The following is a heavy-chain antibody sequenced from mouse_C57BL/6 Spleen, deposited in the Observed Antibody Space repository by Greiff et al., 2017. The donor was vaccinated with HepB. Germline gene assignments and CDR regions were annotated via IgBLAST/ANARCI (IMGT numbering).Heavy chain of an antibody. CDR3: ARDDYGPYWYFDV. CDR2: IWSGGST. D-gene: IGHD2-4*01. J-gene: IGHJ1*03. V-gene: IGHV2-2*01. CDR1: GFSLTSYG. Sequence: VQRVESGPGLVQPSQSLSITCTVSGFSLTSYGVHWVRQSPGKGLEWLGVIWSGGSTDYNAAFISRLSISKDNSKSQVFFKMNSLQADDTAIYYCARDDYGPYWYFDVWGTGTTVTVSS.